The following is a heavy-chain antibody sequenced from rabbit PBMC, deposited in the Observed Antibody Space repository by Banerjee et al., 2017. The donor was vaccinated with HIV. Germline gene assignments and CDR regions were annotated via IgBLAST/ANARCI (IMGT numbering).Heavy chain of an antibody. J-gene: IGHJ4*01. D-gene: IGHD7-1*01. Sequence: QLVESGGGLVQPGGSLKLSCKASGLDISTYSMNWVRQAPGKGLEWIGYIDPIFGSTYYATWVDGRFTISSHNAQNTLYLQLNSLTAADTATYFCARGGDSNYDPYYFNFWGQGTLVTVS. CDR1: GLDISTYS. CDR2: IDPIFGST. V-gene: IGHV1S7*01. CDR3: ARGGDSNYDPYYFNF.